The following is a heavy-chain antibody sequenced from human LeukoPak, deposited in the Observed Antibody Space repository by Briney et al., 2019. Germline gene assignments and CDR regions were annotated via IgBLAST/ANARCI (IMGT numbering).Heavy chain of an antibody. V-gene: IGHV3-48*04. CDR3: ARDPDLIGYCSGGSCYYYYGMDV. J-gene: IGHJ6*02. D-gene: IGHD2-15*01. CDR2: ITATSGSL. Sequence: GGSLRLSCTGSNFSFGYYGMNWVRQTPGKGLEWLSYITATSGSLYYADSVKGRFTVSRDNSKNSLYLQMDSLRAEDTAVYYCARDPDLIGYCSGGSCYYYYGMDVWGQGTTVTVSS. CDR1: NFSFGYYG.